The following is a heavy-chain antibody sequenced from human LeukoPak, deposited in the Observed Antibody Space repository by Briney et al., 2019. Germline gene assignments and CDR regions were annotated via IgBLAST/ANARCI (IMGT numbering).Heavy chain of an antibody. V-gene: IGHV3-30-3*01. CDR3: AKDMPHGSSSWKGIFDY. Sequence: PGGSLRLSCAASGFTFSSYAMHWVRQAPGKGLEWVAVISYDGSNKYYADSVKGRFTISRDNSKNTLYLQMNSLRAEDTALYYCAKDMPHGSSSWKGIFDYWGQGTLVTVSS. CDR2: ISYDGSNK. J-gene: IGHJ4*02. CDR1: GFTFSSYA. D-gene: IGHD6-13*01.